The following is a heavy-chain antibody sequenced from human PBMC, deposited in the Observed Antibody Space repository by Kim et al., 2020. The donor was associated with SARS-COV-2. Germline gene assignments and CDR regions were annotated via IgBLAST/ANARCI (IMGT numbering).Heavy chain of an antibody. CDR3: AREAVVIGHNWFDP. V-gene: IGHV4-59*01. J-gene: IGHJ5*02. D-gene: IGHD2-15*01. Sequence: PSLKSRVTISVDTSKNQFSLKLSSVTAADTAVYYCAREAVVIGHNWFDPWGQGTLVTVSS.